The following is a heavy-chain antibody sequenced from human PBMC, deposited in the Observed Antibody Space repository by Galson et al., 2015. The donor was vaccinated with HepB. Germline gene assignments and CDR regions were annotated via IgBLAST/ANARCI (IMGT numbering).Heavy chain of an antibody. D-gene: IGHD2-15*01. V-gene: IGHV3-53*01. Sequence: SLRLSCAASGFTVSSNYMSWVRQAPGKGLEWVSVIYSGGSTYYADSVKGRFTISRDNSKNTLYLQMNSLRAEDTAVYYCAGDGVVVAATPFDYWGQGTLVTVSS. CDR2: IYSGGST. CDR3: AGDGVVVAATPFDY. CDR1: GFTVSSNY. J-gene: IGHJ4*02.